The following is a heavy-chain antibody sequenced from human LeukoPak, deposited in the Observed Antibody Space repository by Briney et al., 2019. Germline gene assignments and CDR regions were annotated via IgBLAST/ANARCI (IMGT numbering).Heavy chain of an antibody. J-gene: IGHJ4*02. CDR1: GGSISSYY. Sequence: SETLSLTCTVSGGSISSYYWSWIRQPAGKGLEWIGHIYTSGSTNYNPSLTSRVTMSVDTSKNQFSLKLSSVTAADTAVYYCASTFRVSGTGDFDYWGQGTLVTVSS. CDR2: IYTSGST. CDR3: ASTFRVSGTGDFDY. D-gene: IGHD3-16*01. V-gene: IGHV4-4*07.